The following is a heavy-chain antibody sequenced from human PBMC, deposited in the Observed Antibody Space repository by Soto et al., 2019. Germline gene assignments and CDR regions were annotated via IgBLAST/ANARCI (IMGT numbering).Heavy chain of an antibody. Sequence: QVQLQESGPGLVKPSQTLSLTCTVSGGSISSGGDFWSWIRQPPGNGLEWIGNIFYSGTTYYNPSLKSRVTIAVDTSKNQFSLTLTSVTAAATAVYFCARGLLYWRQGTLCTVSS. D-gene: IGHD5-18*01. J-gene: IGHJ4*02. V-gene: IGHV4-31*03. CDR2: IFYSGTT. CDR1: GGSISSGGDF. CDR3: ARGLLY.